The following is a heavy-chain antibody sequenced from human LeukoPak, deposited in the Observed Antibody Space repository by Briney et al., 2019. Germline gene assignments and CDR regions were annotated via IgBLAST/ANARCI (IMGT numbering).Heavy chain of an antibody. CDR3: ARSFWGSYSDF. V-gene: IGHV3-74*03. Sequence: GGSLRLSCAASGFTFRNHWMHWVRQTPGKGLVWVSRISSDGSSTTYADSVKGRFTLSRDNAKNTLYLQMNSLRAEDTAVYYCARSFWGSYSDFWGQGTLVTVSS. D-gene: IGHD3-16*01. CDR2: ISSDGSST. J-gene: IGHJ4*02. CDR1: GFTFRNHW.